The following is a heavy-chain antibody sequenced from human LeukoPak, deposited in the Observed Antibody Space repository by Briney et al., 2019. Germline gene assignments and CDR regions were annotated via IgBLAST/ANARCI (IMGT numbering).Heavy chain of an antibody. CDR3: ARQRCGSYVFVDY. CDR1: GGSLRTYF. D-gene: IGHD3-22*01. CDR2: ISATRNS. Sequence: PSETLSLTCTFSGGSLRTYFWSWIRQPAGKGLEWIGRISATRNSNYNPSLKSRVTISVDKSKDQFSLKLTSVTAADTAVYFCARQRCGSYVFVDYWGRGTLVTVSS. J-gene: IGHJ4*02. V-gene: IGHV4-4*07.